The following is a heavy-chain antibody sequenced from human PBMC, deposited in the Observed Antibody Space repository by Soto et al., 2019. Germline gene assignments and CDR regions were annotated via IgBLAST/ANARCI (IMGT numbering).Heavy chain of an antibody. J-gene: IGHJ5*02. D-gene: IGHD3-22*01. CDR2: IHYSGST. V-gene: IGHV4-31*03. Sequence: QVQLQESGPGLVKPSQTLSLTCTVSGGSIRSGGYYWSWIRQHPGKGLEWIGFIHYSGSTHYNPSLESRVTISVDTSENQFSLKLSSVTAADTAMYYCARGGHYESSGRSNWFDPWGQGTLVTVSS. CDR3: ARGGHYESSGRSNWFDP. CDR1: GGSIRSGGYY.